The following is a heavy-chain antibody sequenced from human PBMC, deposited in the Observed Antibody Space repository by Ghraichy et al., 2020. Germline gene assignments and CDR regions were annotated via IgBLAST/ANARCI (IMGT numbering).Heavy chain of an antibody. CDR3: ARFNDYGDSYFDY. V-gene: IGHV4-59*01. Sequence: SETLSLTCTVSTGSISGYYWSWIRQPPGKGLEWIGYIYYSGSTNYNPSLKSRVTISVDTSKNQFSLKLSSMTAADTAVYYCARFNDYGDSYFDYWGQGTLVTVSS. J-gene: IGHJ4*02. CDR1: TGSISGYY. CDR2: IYYSGST. D-gene: IGHD4-17*01.